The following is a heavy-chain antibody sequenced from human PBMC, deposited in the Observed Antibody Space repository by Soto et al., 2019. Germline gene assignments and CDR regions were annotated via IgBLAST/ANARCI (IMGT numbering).Heavy chain of an antibody. CDR1: VFTFSIYA. Sequence: PGGSLGLSCAFSVFTFSIYAMTWVRQAPGKGLEWVSGISRNGASTYYADSVKGRFTISRDNSKKTLYLQVNSLRAEDTALYYCAKDAGAPGTRDWYFDFWGRGTMVTVSS. CDR3: AKDAGAPGTRDWYFDF. CDR2: ISRNGAST. D-gene: IGHD7-27*01. V-gene: IGHV3-23*01. J-gene: IGHJ2*01.